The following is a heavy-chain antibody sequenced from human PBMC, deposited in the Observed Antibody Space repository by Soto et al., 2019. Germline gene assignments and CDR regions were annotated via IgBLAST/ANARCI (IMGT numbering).Heavy chain of an antibody. CDR3: TPSLATPHDY. V-gene: IGHV3-21*03. J-gene: IGHJ4*02. CDR2: ISSSSSYI. CDR1: GFTFSSYS. D-gene: IGHD2-15*01. Sequence: GGSLRLSCAASGFTFSSYSMNWVRQAPGKGLEWVSSISSSSSYIYYAASVKGRFTISRDNAKNSLYLQMNSPSAEDTAVYSCTPSLATPHDYWGQGPLVTPSS.